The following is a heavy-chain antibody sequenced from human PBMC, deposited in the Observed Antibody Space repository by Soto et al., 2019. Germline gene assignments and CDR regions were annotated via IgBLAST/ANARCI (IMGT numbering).Heavy chain of an antibody. CDR3: ARGLFRTGKTPDNWFDP. J-gene: IGHJ5*02. V-gene: IGHV4-34*01. Sequence: SETLSLTCAVYGGSFSGYYWSWIRQPPGKGLEWIGEINHSGSTNYNPSLKSRVTISVDTSKNQFSLKLSSVTAADTAVYYCARGLFRTGKTPDNWFDPWGQGTLVTVSS. CDR1: GGSFSGYY. D-gene: IGHD1-1*01. CDR2: INHSGST.